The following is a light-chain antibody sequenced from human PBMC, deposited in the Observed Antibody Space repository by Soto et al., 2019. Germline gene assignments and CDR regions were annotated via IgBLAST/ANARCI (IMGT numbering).Light chain of an antibody. Sequence: QSVLTQPASVSGSPGQSITISCAGTSSDIGGYNYVSWYQQHPGKAPKLMIFDVSNRPSGVSDRCSGSKSGNTASLTISGLRAGDEAEYYCSSFTSSFTYVFGTGPKLTVL. CDR1: SSDIGGYNY. CDR3: SSFTSSFTYV. J-gene: IGLJ1*01. V-gene: IGLV2-14*03. CDR2: DVS.